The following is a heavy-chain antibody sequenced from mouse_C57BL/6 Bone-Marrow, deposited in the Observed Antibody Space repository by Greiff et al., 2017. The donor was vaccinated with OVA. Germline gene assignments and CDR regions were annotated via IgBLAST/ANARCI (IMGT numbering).Heavy chain of an antibody. J-gene: IGHJ4*01. CDR1: GYTFTNYW. V-gene: IGHV1-63*01. Sequence: VQLQQSGAELVRPGTSVKMSCKASGYTFTNYWIGWVKQRPGNGLEWIGDIYPGGGYTNYNEKFKGKGTLTADKSSSTAYMQFSILTSEDSAIYYCARFITTAPYAMDYWGQGTSVTVSS. D-gene: IGHD1-1*01. CDR3: ARFITTAPYAMDY. CDR2: IYPGGGYT.